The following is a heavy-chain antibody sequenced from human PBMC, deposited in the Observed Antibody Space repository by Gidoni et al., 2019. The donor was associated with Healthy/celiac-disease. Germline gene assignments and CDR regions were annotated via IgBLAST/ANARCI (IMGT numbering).Heavy chain of an antibody. CDR1: GGSISSYY. CDR2: IYYRGSI. D-gene: IGHD6-13*01. Sequence: QVQLQESGPGLVKPSETLSLTCTVAGGSISSYYWSWIRQPPGTGLEWIGYIYYRGSINYNPSLQCRVTISVDTSKPQFSLQLSFVSAADTAVYYCARDGQLGAAGADYYYYGMDVWGQGTTVTVSS. J-gene: IGHJ6*02. CDR3: ARDGQLGAAGADYYYYGMDV. V-gene: IGHV4-59*01.